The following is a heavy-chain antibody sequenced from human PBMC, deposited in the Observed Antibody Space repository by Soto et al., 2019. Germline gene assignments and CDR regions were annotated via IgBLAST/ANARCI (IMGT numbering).Heavy chain of an antibody. J-gene: IGHJ3*02. Sequence: GASVKVSYNATGDTFPVYYMHWERQAPGQGLERMGWINPNSGGTNYAQKFQGWVTMTRDTSISTAYMGLSRLRSDDTAVYYCARDPRPGVSGFIGYNRAPAFDIWGQGTIVTVSS. CDR2: INPNSGGT. CDR3: ARDPRPGVSGFIGYNRAPAFDI. V-gene: IGHV1-2*04. D-gene: IGHD5-18*01. CDR1: GDTFPVYY.